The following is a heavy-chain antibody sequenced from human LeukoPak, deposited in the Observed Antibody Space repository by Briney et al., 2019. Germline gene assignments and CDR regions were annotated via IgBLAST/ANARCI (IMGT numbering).Heavy chain of an antibody. CDR2: INPNSGGT. Sequence: GSVKVSCKASGYTFTGYYMHWVRQAPGQGLEWMGWINPNSGGTNYAQKFQGRVTMTRDTSISTAYMELSRLRSDDTAVYYCAVYYYGSGSHQYYYYGMDVWGQGTTVTVSS. V-gene: IGHV1-2*02. CDR3: AVYYYGSGSHQYYYYGMDV. J-gene: IGHJ6*02. D-gene: IGHD3-10*01. CDR1: GYTFTGYY.